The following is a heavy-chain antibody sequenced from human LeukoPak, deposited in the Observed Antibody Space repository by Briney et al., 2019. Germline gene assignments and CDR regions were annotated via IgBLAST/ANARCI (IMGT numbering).Heavy chain of an antibody. CDR3: AKGKSLPHYYYYGMDV. J-gene: IGHJ6*02. CDR2: IGGSGDTT. CDR1: GFTFSTSA. Sequence: GGSLRLSCAASGFTFSTSAMNWVRPAPGKGLEWVSVIGGSGDTTYYADSVRGRFTISRDNFKNTLYLQMNSLTAKDTAIYYCAKGKSLPHYYYYGMDVWGQGTTVTASS. V-gene: IGHV3-23*01.